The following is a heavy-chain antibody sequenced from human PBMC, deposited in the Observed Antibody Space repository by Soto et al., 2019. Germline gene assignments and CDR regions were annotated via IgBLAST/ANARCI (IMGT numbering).Heavy chain of an antibody. CDR3: ARAQRGNSKQLGLRYYYYGMDV. CDR1: GGSISSGGYY. J-gene: IGHJ6*02. CDR2: IYYSGST. V-gene: IGHV4-31*03. D-gene: IGHD6-6*01. Sequence: PSETLSLTCTVSGGSISSGGYYWSWIRQHPGKGLEWIGYIYYSGSTYYNPSLKSRVTISVDTSKNQFSLKLSSVTAADTAVYYCARAQRGNSKQLGLRYYYYGMDVWGQGTTVPGSS.